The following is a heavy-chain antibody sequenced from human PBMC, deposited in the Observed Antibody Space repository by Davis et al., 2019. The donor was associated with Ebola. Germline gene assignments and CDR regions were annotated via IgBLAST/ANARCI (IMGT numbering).Heavy chain of an antibody. D-gene: IGHD2-21*02. V-gene: IGHV3-74*01. CDR3: VRDPALVVTGGGWFFGL. J-gene: IGHJ2*01. CDR1: GLSFSSTW. CDR2: IHSDGTST. Sequence: GESLKISCAASGLSFSSTWMHWVRQAPGKGLVWVSRIHSDGTSTIYTDSVKGRFTVSRDNAKNSLYLQMNSLRAEDTAVYYCVRDPALVVTGGGWFFGLWGRGTLVTVSS.